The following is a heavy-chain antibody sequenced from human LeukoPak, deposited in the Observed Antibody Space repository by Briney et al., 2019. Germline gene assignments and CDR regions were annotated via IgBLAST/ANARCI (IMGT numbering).Heavy chain of an antibody. Sequence: SETLSLNCTVSGGSISSGGYYWSWIRQHPGKGLEWIAYIYYSGSTYYNPSLKSRVTISVDTSKNQFSLKLSSVTAADTAVYYCARVRNVVGWVKQYYFDYWGQGTLVTVSS. V-gene: IGHV4-31*03. CDR2: IYYSGST. D-gene: IGHD1-1*01. J-gene: IGHJ4*02. CDR1: GGSISSGGYY. CDR3: ARVRNVVGWVKQYYFDY.